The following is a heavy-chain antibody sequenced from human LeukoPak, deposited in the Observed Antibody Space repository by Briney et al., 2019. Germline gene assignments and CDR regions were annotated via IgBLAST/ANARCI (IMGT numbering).Heavy chain of an antibody. CDR2: IKQDGSDK. CDR3: ASTAVADMAKYYYSYYLDV. J-gene: IGHJ6*03. Sequence: GGSLRLSCAASGFTFSSYWMTWVRQAPGKGLEWVANIKQDGSDKYYVDSVKGRFTISRDNAKNSLYLQVNSLRAEDTAVYYCASTAVADMAKYYYSYYLDVWGKGTTVTVSS. D-gene: IGHD6-19*01. V-gene: IGHV3-7*01. CDR1: GFTFSSYW.